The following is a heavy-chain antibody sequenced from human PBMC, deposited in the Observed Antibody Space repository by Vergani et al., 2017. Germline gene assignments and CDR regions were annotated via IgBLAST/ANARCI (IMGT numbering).Heavy chain of an antibody. Sequence: EVQLVESGGGLVQPGGSLRLSCSASGFTFSSYAVHWVRQAPGKGLEYVSAISSNGGSTYYADSVKGRFTISRDNSKNTLYLQMSSLRAEDTAVYYCVKDRMTYYDFWSGYMGTADYWGQGTLVTVSS. V-gene: IGHV3-64D*06. CDR2: ISSNGGST. D-gene: IGHD3-3*01. J-gene: IGHJ4*02. CDR1: GFTFSSYA. CDR3: VKDRMTYYDFWSGYMGTADY.